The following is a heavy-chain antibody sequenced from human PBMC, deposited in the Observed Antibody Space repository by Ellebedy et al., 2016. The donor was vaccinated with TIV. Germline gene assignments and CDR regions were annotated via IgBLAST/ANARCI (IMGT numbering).Heavy chain of an antibody. CDR2: ISSSSSYT. J-gene: IGHJ5*02. CDR3: ARDRSYYGSGTDP. CDR1: GFTFSSYS. D-gene: IGHD3-10*01. Sequence: GESLKISXAASGFTFSSYSMNWVRQAPGKGLEWVSSISSSSSYTNYADSVKGRFTISRDNAKNSLYLQMNSLRAEDTAVYYCARDRSYYGSGTDPWGQGTLVTVSS. V-gene: IGHV3-21*04.